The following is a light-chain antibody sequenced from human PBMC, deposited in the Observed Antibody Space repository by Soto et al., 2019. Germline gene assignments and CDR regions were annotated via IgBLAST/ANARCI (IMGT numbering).Light chain of an antibody. CDR2: GAS. CDR3: QQYHIWPPWT. J-gene: IGKJ1*01. V-gene: IGKV3-15*01. CDR1: QGVSSY. Sequence: EIVLTQSPATLSLSPGERATLSCRASQGVSSYLAWYQQKPGQAPRLLMYGASTRADGIPARFTGSGSGTEFTLTISSLQSEDFAVYYCQQYHIWPPWTSGQGTKVDIK.